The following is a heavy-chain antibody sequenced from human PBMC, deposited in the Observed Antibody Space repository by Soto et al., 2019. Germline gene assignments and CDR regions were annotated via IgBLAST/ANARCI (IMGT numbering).Heavy chain of an antibody. CDR2: IWHDGTIK. D-gene: IGHD3-9*01. V-gene: IGHV3-30*02. Sequence: QEQLVESGGGVVQPGGSLRLSCAACGFSFSTYGMYWVRQAPGKGLEWVALIWHDGTIKYNEDSVRGRFTISRDNSKSTMYLQMNSLRAEDTAVYYCAIEPQLTVYGASDVWGQGTMVIVSS. CDR3: AIEPQLTVYGASDV. J-gene: IGHJ3*01. CDR1: GFSFSTYG.